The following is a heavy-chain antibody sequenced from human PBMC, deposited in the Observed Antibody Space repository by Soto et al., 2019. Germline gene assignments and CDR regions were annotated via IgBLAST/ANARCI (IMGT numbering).Heavy chain of an antibody. D-gene: IGHD3-22*01. CDR3: ARDAEYYYDSSGYGNYYYYGMDV. Sequence: ASVKVSCKASGYTFTSYAMHWVRQAPGQGLECLGWISAYIVNTNYAQKLKGRVTMTTDTSTSTAYLELRSLRFDDTAVYYFARDAEYYYDSSGYGNYYYYGMDVWGQGTTVTVSS. V-gene: IGHV1-18*01. CDR1: GYTFTSYA. J-gene: IGHJ6*02. CDR2: ISAYIVNT.